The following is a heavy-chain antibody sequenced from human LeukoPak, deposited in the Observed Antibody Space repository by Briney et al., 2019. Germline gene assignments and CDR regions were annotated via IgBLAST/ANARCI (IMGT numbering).Heavy chain of an antibody. Sequence: SETLSLTCTVSGGSVSSGSYYWRWIRQPPGKGLEWIGYIYYSGSTNYNPSLKSRVTISVDTSKNQFSLKLSSVTAADTAVYYCARDRGAGPDYWGQGTLVTVSS. CDR2: IYYSGST. CDR1: GGSVSSGSYY. D-gene: IGHD3-10*01. J-gene: IGHJ4*02. CDR3: ARDRGAGPDY. V-gene: IGHV4-61*01.